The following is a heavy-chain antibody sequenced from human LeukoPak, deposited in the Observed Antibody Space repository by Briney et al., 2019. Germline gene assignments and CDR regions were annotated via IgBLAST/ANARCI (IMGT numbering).Heavy chain of an antibody. D-gene: IGHD6-19*01. CDR1: GYTFTSYG. CDR2: ISAYNGNT. Sequence: ASVKVSCKASGYTFTSYGISWVRQAPRQGLEWMGWISAYNGNTNYAQKLQGRVTMTTDTSTSTAYMELRSLRSDDTAVYYCARPRYVSGWPPDFDYWGQGTLVTVSS. J-gene: IGHJ4*02. V-gene: IGHV1-18*01. CDR3: ARPRYVSGWPPDFDY.